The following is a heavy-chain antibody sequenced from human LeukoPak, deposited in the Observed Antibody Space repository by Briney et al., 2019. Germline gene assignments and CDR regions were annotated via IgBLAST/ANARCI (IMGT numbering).Heavy chain of an antibody. D-gene: IGHD6-13*01. Sequence: SETLSLTCTVSGGSINSYYWSWIRQPPGKGLEWIGYIYYSGSTNYNPSLKSRVTISRDTSKNQFSLKLRSVTAADTAVYYCARERGSSWFPFDYWGQGTLVTVSS. CDR2: IYYSGST. CDR1: GGSINSYY. CDR3: ARERGSSWFPFDY. J-gene: IGHJ4*02. V-gene: IGHV4-59*01.